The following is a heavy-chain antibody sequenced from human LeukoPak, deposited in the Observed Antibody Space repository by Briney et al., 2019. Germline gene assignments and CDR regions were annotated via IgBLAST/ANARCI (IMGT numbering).Heavy chain of an antibody. Sequence: GGSLRLSCAASGFTFSDYWMSWVRQAPGKGLEWVANIKQDGSEKYYVDSVKGRFTISRDNAKNSLYLQMNSLRAEDTAVYYCASNHYYDSSGILDYWGQGTLVTVSS. CDR3: ASNHYYDSSGILDY. D-gene: IGHD3-22*01. V-gene: IGHV3-7*01. CDR1: GFTFSDYW. J-gene: IGHJ4*02. CDR2: IKQDGSEK.